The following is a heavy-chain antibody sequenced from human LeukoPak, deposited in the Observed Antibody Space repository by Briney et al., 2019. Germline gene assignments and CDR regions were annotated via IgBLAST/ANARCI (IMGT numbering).Heavy chain of an antibody. D-gene: IGHD4-23*01. CDR3: ARDPDYGGNRGY. V-gene: IGHV3-21*01. Sequence: GGSLRLSCAASGFTFSSYSMNWVRQAPGKGLEWVSSIGSSSSYIYYADSVKGPFTISRDNAKNSLYLQMNSLRAEDTAVYYCARDPDYGGNRGYWGQGTLVTVSS. CDR2: IGSSSSYI. CDR1: GFTFSSYS. J-gene: IGHJ4*02.